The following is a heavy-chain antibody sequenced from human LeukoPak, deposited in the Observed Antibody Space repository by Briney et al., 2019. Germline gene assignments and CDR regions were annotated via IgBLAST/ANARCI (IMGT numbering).Heavy chain of an antibody. V-gene: IGHV3-21*01. D-gene: IGHD6-13*01. CDR2: ISSSSSYI. J-gene: IGHJ2*01. Sequence: GGSLRLSCAASGFTFSSYSMNWVRQAPGKGLEWVSSISSSSSYIYYADSVKGRFTISRDNAKNSLYLQMNSLRAEDTAVYYCARGVGVGSSWYISGEENWYFDLWGRGTLVTVSS. CDR1: GFTFSSYS. CDR3: ARGVGVGSSWYISGEENWYFDL.